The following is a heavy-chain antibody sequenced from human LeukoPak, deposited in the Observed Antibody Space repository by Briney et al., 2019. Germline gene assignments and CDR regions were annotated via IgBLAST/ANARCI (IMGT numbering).Heavy chain of an antibody. D-gene: IGHD5-24*01. Sequence: PGGSLRLSCEASGFTFTTYSMTWVRQAPGKGLEGVSVIYSGGSTYYADSVKGRFTISRGNSKNTLYLQMNSLRAEDTAVYYCARDQIANGYHDYWGQGTLVTVSS. J-gene: IGHJ4*02. CDR2: IYSGGST. CDR3: ARDQIANGYHDY. V-gene: IGHV3-66*01. CDR1: GFTFTTYS.